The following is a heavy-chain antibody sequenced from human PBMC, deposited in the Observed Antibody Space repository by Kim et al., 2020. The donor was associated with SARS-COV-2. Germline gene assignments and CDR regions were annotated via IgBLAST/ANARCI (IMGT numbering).Heavy chain of an antibody. CDR3: AKGRPGGIDY. Sequence: TYYADSVRGRLTISRDNSKNTLFLRMNNLIAEDTAIYYCAKGRPGGIDYWGQGTLVTVSS. J-gene: IGHJ4*02. CDR2: T. V-gene: IGHV3-23*01.